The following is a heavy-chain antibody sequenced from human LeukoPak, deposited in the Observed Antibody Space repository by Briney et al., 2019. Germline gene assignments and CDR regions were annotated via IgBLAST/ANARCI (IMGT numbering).Heavy chain of an antibody. J-gene: IGHJ6*02. CDR3: ARGHQPPYYGMDV. Sequence: GASVKVSCKASGGTFSSYTIGWVRQAPGQGLEWMGRINPILGIANYAQKFQGRVTITADKSTSTAYMELSSLRSEDTAVFYCARGHQPPYYGMDVWGQGTTVTVSS. CDR2: INPILGIA. V-gene: IGHV1-69*02. CDR1: GGTFSSYT.